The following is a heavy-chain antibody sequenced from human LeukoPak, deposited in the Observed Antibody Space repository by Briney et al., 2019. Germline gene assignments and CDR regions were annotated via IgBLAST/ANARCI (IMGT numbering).Heavy chain of an antibody. D-gene: IGHD6-19*01. Sequence: SVKVSCKASGGTFSSYAISWVRQAPGQGLEWMGGIIPIFGTANYAQKFQGRVTITADESTSTAYMELSSLRSEDTAVYYCARAQSEYSSGWYYFDYWGQGTLVTVSS. CDR2: IIPIFGTA. CDR1: GGTFSSYA. J-gene: IGHJ4*02. V-gene: IGHV1-69*13. CDR3: ARAQSEYSSGWYYFDY.